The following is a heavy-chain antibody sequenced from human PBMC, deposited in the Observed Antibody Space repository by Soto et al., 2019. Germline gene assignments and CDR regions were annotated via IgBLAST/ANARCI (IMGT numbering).Heavy chain of an antibody. Sequence: QVQLVESGGGVVQPGRSLRLSCAASGFAFSSYAMRWVRRAPGKGLEWVAVISYDASNKYYADSVKGRFTISRDNSKKTMYLQMSSLRAEDTAVYYCARPFSSGWYGDFDFWGQGTLVAVSS. CDR3: ARPFSSGWYGDFDF. CDR2: ISYDASNK. V-gene: IGHV3-30-3*01. J-gene: IGHJ4*02. CDR1: GFAFSSYA. D-gene: IGHD6-19*01.